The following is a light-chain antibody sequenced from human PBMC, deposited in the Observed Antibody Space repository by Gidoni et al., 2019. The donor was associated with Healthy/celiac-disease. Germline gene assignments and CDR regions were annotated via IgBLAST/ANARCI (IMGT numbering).Light chain of an antibody. Sequence: IQLTQSPSSLSASVGDRVTITCWASQGISSYLPWYQQKPGKAPKLLIYAASTLQSGVPSRFSGSGSGTDFTLTISSLQPEDFATYYCQQLNSYPLTFGGGTKVEIK. V-gene: IGKV1-9*01. CDR3: QQLNSYPLT. CDR1: QGISSY. J-gene: IGKJ4*01. CDR2: AAS.